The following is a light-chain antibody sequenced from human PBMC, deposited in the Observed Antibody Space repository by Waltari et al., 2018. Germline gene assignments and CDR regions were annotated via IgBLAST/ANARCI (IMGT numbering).Light chain of an antibody. Sequence: EIVLTQSPDTLSLSPGERATLSCRASQSVSSSLAWYQQKPGQAPRRLFYGASNRATGIPDSFSGSGSGTDFTLTISRLEPEDFVVYYCLQYLSSPHTFGQGTKLEIK. V-gene: IGKV3-20*01. J-gene: IGKJ2*01. CDR3: LQYLSSPHT. CDR2: GAS. CDR1: QSVSSS.